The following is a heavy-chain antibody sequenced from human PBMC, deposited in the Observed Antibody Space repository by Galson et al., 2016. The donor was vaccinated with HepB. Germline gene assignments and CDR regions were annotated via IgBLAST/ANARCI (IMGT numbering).Heavy chain of an antibody. D-gene: IGHD6-13*01. CDR3: AKGIKAAAGTLDAY. V-gene: IGHV3-30*18. CDR1: GFTFSRYG. CDR2: ISSDGSNK. J-gene: IGHJ4*02. Sequence: SLRLSCAASGFTFSRYGMHWVRQAPGKGLEWVAVISSDGSNKFYSDSVKGRFTISRDNSNNTLYLQMDSLRPEDTAVYYCAKGIKAAAGTLDAYWGQGILVTVSS.